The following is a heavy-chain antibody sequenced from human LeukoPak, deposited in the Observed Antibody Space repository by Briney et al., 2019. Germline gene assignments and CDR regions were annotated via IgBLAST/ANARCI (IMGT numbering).Heavy chain of an antibody. D-gene: IGHD6-19*01. CDR1: GFXFSSYD. CDR2: IGTAGDT. J-gene: IGHJ4*02. V-gene: IGHV3-13*04. CDR3: ARVGVAGAFDY. Sequence: PGGSLRLSCAASGFXFSSYDMHWVRQATGKGLEWVSAIGTAGDTYYPGSVKGRFTISRENAKNSLYLQMNSLRAGDTAVYYCARVGVAGAFDYWGQGTLVTVSS.